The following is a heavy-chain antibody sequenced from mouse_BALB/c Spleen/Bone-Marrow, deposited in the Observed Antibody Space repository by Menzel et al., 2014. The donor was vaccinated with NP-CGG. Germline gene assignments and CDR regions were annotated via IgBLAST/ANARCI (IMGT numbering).Heavy chain of an antibody. CDR3: SKDGGYDYSYYFDY. CDR1: GFTFSDYY. CDR2: ISDGGSYT. J-gene: IGHJ2*01. Sequence: EVKLVESGGGLVKPGGSLKLSCAASGFTFSDYYMYWVRQTPERRLEWVATISDGGSYTYYPDSVKGRFTISRDNAKNTLYLQMSSLKSEDTAMYYCSKDGGYDYSYYFDYWGQGTTLTVSS. V-gene: IGHV5-4*02. D-gene: IGHD2-4*01.